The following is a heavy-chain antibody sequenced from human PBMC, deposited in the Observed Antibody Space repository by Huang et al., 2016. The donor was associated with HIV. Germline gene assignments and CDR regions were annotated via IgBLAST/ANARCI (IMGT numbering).Heavy chain of an antibody. V-gene: IGHV1-2*02. D-gene: IGHD2-15*01. Sequence: QVQLVQSGAAVKKPGASVKVSSKASGYTFTGYYMHWVRQAAGKGLEWMGEIRPSSGHTNYARTFQGRVTMTSDAAISGAYMELSRLRSHDTAVDYCAREVVSATGYYYYGMDVWGQGTTVTVS. CDR3: AREVVSATGYYYYGMDV. CDR1: GYTFTGYY. CDR2: IRPSSGHT. J-gene: IGHJ6*02.